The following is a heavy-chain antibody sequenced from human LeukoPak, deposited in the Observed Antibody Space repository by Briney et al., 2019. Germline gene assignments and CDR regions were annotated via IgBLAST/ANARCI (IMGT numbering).Heavy chain of an antibody. CDR3: ARGNYLNRNWFDP. CDR2: ISTNGDST. J-gene: IGHJ5*02. D-gene: IGHD1/OR15-1a*01. V-gene: IGHV3-64*02. CDR1: GFTFSTYA. Sequence: GGSLRLSCAASGFTFSTYAMHWVRQAPGEGLEYVSAISTNGDSTYYADSVKGRFTISRDNSKNTLFLQMGSLRADDTAVYYCARGNYLNRNWFDPWGQGTLVTVSS.